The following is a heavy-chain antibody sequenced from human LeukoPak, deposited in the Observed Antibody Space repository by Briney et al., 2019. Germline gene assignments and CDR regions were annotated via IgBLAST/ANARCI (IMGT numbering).Heavy chain of an antibody. CDR1: GFTFSNYA. J-gene: IGHJ6*03. CDR2: ISGSGDNT. D-gene: IGHD5-18*01. CDR3: AKGGAGYSSYYYYMDV. V-gene: IGHV3-23*01. Sequence: PGGSLRLSCAASGFTFSNYAMSWVRQAPGKGLEWVSAISGSGDNTYYADSVRGRFTISRDNSKNTLYLQMNSLRAEDTAVYYCAKGGAGYSSYYYYMDVWGKGTTVTISS.